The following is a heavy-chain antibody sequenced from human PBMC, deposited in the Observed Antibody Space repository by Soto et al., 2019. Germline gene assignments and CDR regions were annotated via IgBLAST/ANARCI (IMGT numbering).Heavy chain of an antibody. Sequence: QVQLMQSGAEVKKSGSSVKISCKTAGGTFKRYAISWVRQAPGRGLEWMGAIIPMFGSPNYAQKFQGRLTITADESTNTVYMEMSSLRFDDTAVYYCAREGGHNYGLGRGHPFDPWGQGTLVTVSS. J-gene: IGHJ5*02. D-gene: IGHD4-17*01. CDR1: GGTFKRYA. CDR3: AREGGHNYGLGRGHPFDP. V-gene: IGHV1-69*01. CDR2: IIPMFGSP.